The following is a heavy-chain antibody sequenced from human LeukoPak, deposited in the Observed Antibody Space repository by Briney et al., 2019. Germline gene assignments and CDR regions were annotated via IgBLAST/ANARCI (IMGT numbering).Heavy chain of an antibody. V-gene: IGHV3-48*03. CDR1: GFTFSSYE. CDR2: ISSSGSTI. Sequence: PGGSLRLSCAASGFTFSSYEMNWVRQAPGKGLEWVSYISSSGSTIYYADSVKGRFTISRDNAKNSLYPQMNSLRAEDTAVYYCARATGDYYYGMDVWGKGTTVTVSS. CDR3: ARATGDYYYGMDV. D-gene: IGHD7-27*01. J-gene: IGHJ6*04.